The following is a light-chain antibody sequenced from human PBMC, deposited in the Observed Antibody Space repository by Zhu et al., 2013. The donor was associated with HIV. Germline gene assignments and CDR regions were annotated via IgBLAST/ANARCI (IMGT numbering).Light chain of an antibody. CDR2: AAS. CDR1: QGISSW. V-gene: IGKV1-12*01. CDR3: QHYDGHSGT. Sequence: DIQMTQSPSSVSASVGDRVTITCRASQGISSWLAWYQQKPGKAPKLLIYAASSLQSGVPSRFSASGSGTQFTLTVSSLQPDDFATYFCQHYDGHSGTFGQGTKVEI. J-gene: IGKJ1*01.